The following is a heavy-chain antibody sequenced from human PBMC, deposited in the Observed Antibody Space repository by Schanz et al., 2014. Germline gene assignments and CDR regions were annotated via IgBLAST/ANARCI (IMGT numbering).Heavy chain of an antibody. Sequence: QVQLQESGPGLVRPSETLSLTCTVSGVSISSFYWSWIRQSPGQGLEYFGYIYGGGSTRYNPTFKSRVTRKFATSRNAFSLKRSSVTAADTAVYYCTRMSLRRGDYGGLDVWGQGTTVTVSS. D-gene: IGHD3-10*01. CDR2: IYGGGST. CDR1: GVSISSFY. V-gene: IGHV4-59*08. J-gene: IGHJ6*02. CDR3: TRMSLRRGDYGGLDV.